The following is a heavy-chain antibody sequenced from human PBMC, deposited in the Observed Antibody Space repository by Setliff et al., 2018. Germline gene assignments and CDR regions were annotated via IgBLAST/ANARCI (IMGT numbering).Heavy chain of an antibody. D-gene: IGHD5-12*01. J-gene: IGHJ1*01. CDR3: ARGRGGYNQEYLQH. Sequence: PGESLKISCKGSGYVFTNYWITWVRQMPGKGLEWMGVIYPGDSDTRYNPSFQGQVTFSVDKSISTAYLQWSSLKASDTGIYYCARGRGGYNQEYLQHWGQGTLVPSPQ. CDR2: IYPGDSDT. CDR1: GYVFTNYW. V-gene: IGHV5-51*01.